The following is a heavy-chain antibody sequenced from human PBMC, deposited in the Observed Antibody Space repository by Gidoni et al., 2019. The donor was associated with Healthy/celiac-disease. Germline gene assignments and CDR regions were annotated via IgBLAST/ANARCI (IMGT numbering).Heavy chain of an antibody. V-gene: IGHV3-30*04. J-gene: IGHJ3*02. D-gene: IGHD2-15*01. Sequence: QVQLVESGGGVVQPGRSLRLSCAASGFTFSSYAMHWVRQAPGKGLEWVAVISYDGSNKYYADSVKGRFTISRDNSKNTLYLQMNSLRAEDTAVYYCARGGDIVVVLEDDAFDIWGQGTMVTVSS. CDR1: GFTFSSYA. CDR2: ISYDGSNK. CDR3: ARGGDIVVVLEDDAFDI.